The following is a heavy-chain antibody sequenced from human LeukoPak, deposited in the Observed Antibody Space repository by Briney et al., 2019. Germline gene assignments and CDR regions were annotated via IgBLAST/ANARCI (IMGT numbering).Heavy chain of an antibody. V-gene: IGHV3-23*01. Sequence: PGGSLRLSCAASGFTFSDYYISWIRQAPGKGLEWVSAISGSGGSTYYADSVKGRFTISRDNSKNTLYLQMNSLRAEDTAVYYCAKVLGSARVLDYWGQGTLVTVSS. CDR1: GFTFSDYY. CDR2: ISGSGGST. D-gene: IGHD2-8*02. J-gene: IGHJ4*02. CDR3: AKVLGSARVLDY.